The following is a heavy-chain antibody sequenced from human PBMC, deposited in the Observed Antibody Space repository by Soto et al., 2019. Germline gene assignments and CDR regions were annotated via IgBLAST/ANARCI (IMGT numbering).Heavy chain of an antibody. D-gene: IGHD2-2*01. Sequence: SETLSLTCTVSGGSISSGGYYWSWIRQHPGKGLEWIGYIYYSGSTYYNPSLKSRVTISVDTSKNQFSLKLSSVTAADTAVYYCARGRGEEVVPAAMLGENWFDPWGQGTLVTVSS. CDR3: ARGRGEEVVPAAMLGENWFDP. CDR2: IYYSGST. J-gene: IGHJ5*02. CDR1: GGSISSGGYY. V-gene: IGHV4-31*03.